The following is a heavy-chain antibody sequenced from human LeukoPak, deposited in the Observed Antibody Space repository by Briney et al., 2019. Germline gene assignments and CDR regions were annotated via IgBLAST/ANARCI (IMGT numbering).Heavy chain of an antibody. Sequence: SETLSLTCTVSGGSISSGGYYWSWIRQPPGKGLEWIGYIYHSGSTYYNPSLKSRVTISVDRSKNQFSLKLSSVTAADTAVYHCARVCSSTSCYKNYFDYWGQGTLVTVSS. J-gene: IGHJ4*02. V-gene: IGHV4-30-2*01. CDR3: ARVCSSTSCYKNYFDY. D-gene: IGHD2-2*02. CDR1: GGSISSGGYY. CDR2: IYHSGST.